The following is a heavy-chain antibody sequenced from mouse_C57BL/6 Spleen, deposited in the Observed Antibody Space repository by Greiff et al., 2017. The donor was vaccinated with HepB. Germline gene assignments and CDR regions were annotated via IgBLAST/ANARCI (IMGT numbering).Heavy chain of an antibody. V-gene: IGHV1-19*01. CDR2: INPYNGGT. J-gene: IGHJ3*01. Sequence: EVQLQQSGPVLAKPGASVKMSCKASGYTFTDYYMNWVKQSHGKSLEWIGVINPYNGGTSYNQKFKGKATLTVDKSSSTAYMELNSLTSEDSAVYYCARRGIYYEYDVRLAYWGQGTLVTVSA. D-gene: IGHD2-4*01. CDR1: GYTFTDYY. CDR3: ARRGIYYEYDVRLAY.